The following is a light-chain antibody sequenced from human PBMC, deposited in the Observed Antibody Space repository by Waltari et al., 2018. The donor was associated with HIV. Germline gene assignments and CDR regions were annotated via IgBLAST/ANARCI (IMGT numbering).Light chain of an antibody. CDR2: GVN. CDR3: SSYTNTDILL. CDR1: NTDIGLYNL. Sequence: QSALTQPASVSGSPGQSITISCTGANTDIGLYNLVTWYRQHPDKAPQLVIYGVNTRPSGVSDRFSRSKSGNTASLTISSLQSEDEADYYCSSYTNTDILLFGGGTKLTVL. J-gene: IGLJ2*01. V-gene: IGLV2-14*01.